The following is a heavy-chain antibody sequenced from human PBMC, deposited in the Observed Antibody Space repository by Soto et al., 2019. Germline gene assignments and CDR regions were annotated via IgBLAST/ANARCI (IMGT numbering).Heavy chain of an antibody. D-gene: IGHD4-17*01. CDR1: GGSISSGSYY. CDR2: IYYSGST. CDR3: ARERAVYGDSDY. V-gene: IGHV4-31*03. J-gene: IGHJ4*02. Sequence: SETLSLTCTVSGGSISSGSYYWSWIRQHPGKGLEWIGYIYYSGSTYYNPSLKSRVTISVDTSKNQFSLKLSSVTAADTAVYYCARERAVYGDSDYWGQGTLVTVSS.